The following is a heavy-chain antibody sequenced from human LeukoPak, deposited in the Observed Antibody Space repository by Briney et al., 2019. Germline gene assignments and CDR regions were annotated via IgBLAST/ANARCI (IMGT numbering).Heavy chain of an antibody. CDR3: ARLRTVTKGWKRAYYFDY. Sequence: GESLKISCKGSGYIFTSYWISWVRRMPGKGLEWMGRIDPSDSYTNYSPSFQGHVTISADKSISTAYLQWSSLKASDTAMYYCARLRTVTKGWKRAYYFDYWGQGTLVTVSS. CDR1: GYIFTSYW. J-gene: IGHJ4*02. V-gene: IGHV5-10-1*01. D-gene: IGHD4-17*01. CDR2: IDPSDSYT.